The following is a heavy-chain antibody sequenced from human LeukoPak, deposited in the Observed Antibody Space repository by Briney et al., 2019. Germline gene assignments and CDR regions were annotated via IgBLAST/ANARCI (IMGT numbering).Heavy chain of an antibody. J-gene: IGHJ4*02. CDR2: INPNSGNT. Sequence: GASVKVSCKASGYTFTGYYMHWVRQAPGQGLEWMGWINPNSGNTGYAQKFQGRVTMTRNTSISTAYMELSSLRSEDTAVYYCARGPYYDFWSGNMGGNDYWGQGTLVTVSS. D-gene: IGHD3-3*01. V-gene: IGHV1-8*02. CDR3: ARGPYYDFWSGNMGGNDY. CDR1: GYTFTGYY.